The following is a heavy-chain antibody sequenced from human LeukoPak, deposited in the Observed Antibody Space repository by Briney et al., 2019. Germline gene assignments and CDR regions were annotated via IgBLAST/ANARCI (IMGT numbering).Heavy chain of an antibody. D-gene: IGHD2-2*01. CDR3: ARGVVVPAAGPGYMDV. CDR2: IIPIFGTA. Sequence: SVKVSCKASGGTFSSYAISWVRQAPGQGLEWMGGIIPIFGTANYAQKFQGRVTITADESTSTAYMELSSLRSEDTAVYYCARGVVVPAAGPGYMDVWGKGTTVTVSS. CDR1: GGTFSSYA. J-gene: IGHJ6*03. V-gene: IGHV1-69*13.